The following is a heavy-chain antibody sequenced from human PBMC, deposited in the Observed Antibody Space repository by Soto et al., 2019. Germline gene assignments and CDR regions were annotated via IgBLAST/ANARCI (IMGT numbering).Heavy chain of an antibody. V-gene: IGHV3-30*18. D-gene: IGHD3-10*01. Sequence: QVQLVESGGGVVQPGRSLRLSCAAYGFTFSSYGMHWVRQAPGKGLEWVAVIIYDGSTKYYADSVKDRFTISRDNSKSTLYLQMNSLRAEDTAVYYCAKDRMGAGVRGYFDYWGQGTLVTVSS. CDR1: GFTFSSYG. CDR2: IIYDGSTK. J-gene: IGHJ4*02. CDR3: AKDRMGAGVRGYFDY.